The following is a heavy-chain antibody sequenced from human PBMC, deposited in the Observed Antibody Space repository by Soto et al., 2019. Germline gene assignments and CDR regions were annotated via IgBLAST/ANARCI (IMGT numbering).Heavy chain of an antibody. D-gene: IGHD5-12*01. J-gene: IGHJ4*02. CDR3: ASGENGYNKFYFDF. V-gene: IGHV3-53*01. CDR1: GVSIISHY. Sequence: EVRLVESGGGLIQPGGSLRLSCAASGVSIISHYMAWVRQAPGKGLEWISLIYAGGSTFYADSVKGRFTISRDNSKNTLYLHMDSLTAEDTAVYYCASGENGYNKFYFDFWGQGTPVTVSS. CDR2: IYAGGST.